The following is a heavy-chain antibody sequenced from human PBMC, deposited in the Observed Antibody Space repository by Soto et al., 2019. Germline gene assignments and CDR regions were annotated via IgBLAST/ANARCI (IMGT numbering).Heavy chain of an antibody. J-gene: IGHJ4*02. CDR1: GYTFTTYG. V-gene: IGHV1-18*01. D-gene: IGHD5-18*01. Sequence: QVQLVQSGAEVKKPGASVKVSCKTSGYTFTTYGISWVRQAPGQGLEWMGWISGYNGNTNYAQKFQGRVTMTTDTSTSTAYMELRSLRSADTAVYYCAKVYNYGYGDYWGLGTLITVSS. CDR3: AKVYNYGYGDY. CDR2: ISGYNGNT.